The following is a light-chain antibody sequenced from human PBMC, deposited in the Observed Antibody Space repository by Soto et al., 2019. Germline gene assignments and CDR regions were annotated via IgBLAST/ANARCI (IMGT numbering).Light chain of an antibody. CDR3: HLYGSTPFT. Sequence: EIVLTHSPGTLSLSPGDRATLSCRASQVVSANSLAWYRQSLGQAPKLLIYVASSRAAGIPDRFSGNGYGTDFPLTISRLETEDFALYSCHLYGSTPFTFGPGTKVDSK. V-gene: IGKV3-20*01. CDR2: VAS. CDR1: QVVSANS. J-gene: IGKJ3*01.